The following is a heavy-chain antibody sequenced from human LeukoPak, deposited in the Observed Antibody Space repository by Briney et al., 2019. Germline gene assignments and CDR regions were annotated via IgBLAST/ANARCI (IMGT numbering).Heavy chain of an antibody. Sequence: SETLSLTCTVSGGSISSGDYYWSWLRQPPGKGLEWIGYIYYSGSTYYNPSLKSRVTISVDTSKNQFSLKLSSVTAADTAVYYCARDRMEGDYYDSSGHCFDYWGQGTLVTVSS. J-gene: IGHJ4*02. D-gene: IGHD3-22*01. V-gene: IGHV4-30-4*01. CDR2: IYYSGST. CDR3: ARDRMEGDYYDSSGHCFDY. CDR1: GGSISSGDYY.